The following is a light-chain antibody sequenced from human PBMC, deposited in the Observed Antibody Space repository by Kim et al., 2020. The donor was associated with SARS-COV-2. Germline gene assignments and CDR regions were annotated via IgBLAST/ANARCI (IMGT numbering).Light chain of an antibody. CDR3: QQFQSYPYT. CDR1: QGISSF. CDR2: AAS. J-gene: IGKJ2*01. Sequence: SALLGTRFTSTGRASQGISSFLAWFQQKPGKAPEHLIYAASTLQSGVPSRFSGSGSGTEYSLTITGLQPEDFATYFCQQFQSYPYTFGQGTKLEI. V-gene: IGKV1-9*01.